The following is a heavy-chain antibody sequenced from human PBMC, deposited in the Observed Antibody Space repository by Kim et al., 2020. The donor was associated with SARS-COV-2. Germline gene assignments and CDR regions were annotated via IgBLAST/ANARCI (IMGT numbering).Heavy chain of an antibody. J-gene: IGHJ4*02. Sequence: AQKFQSRVTMTRDTSTSTVYMELSSLRSEDTAVYYCARENYGSGSYMAYWGQGTLVTVSS. V-gene: IGHV1-46*01. CDR3: ARENYGSGSYMAY. D-gene: IGHD3-10*01.